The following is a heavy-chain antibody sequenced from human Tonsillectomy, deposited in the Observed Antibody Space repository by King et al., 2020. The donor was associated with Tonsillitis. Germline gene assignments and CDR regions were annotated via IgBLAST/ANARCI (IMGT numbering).Heavy chain of an antibody. Sequence: VQLVESGGGVVQPGGSLRLSCSASGFTFSDHAMHWVRQAPGKGLEWLTLMSHDGTNIYYAPSVRGRFTISRDNSMNTLYLQMNSLRVEDTAVYYCARPLGPRSLKFHFDLWGQGTLVTVSS. CDR3: ARPLGPRSLKFHFDL. CDR1: GFTFSDHA. J-gene: IGHJ4*02. CDR2: MSHDGTNI. D-gene: IGHD7-27*01. V-gene: IGHV3-30-3*02.